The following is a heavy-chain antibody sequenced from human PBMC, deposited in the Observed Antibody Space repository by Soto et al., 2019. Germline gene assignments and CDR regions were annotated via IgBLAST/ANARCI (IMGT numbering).Heavy chain of an antibody. V-gene: IGHV3-30-3*01. D-gene: IGHD2-15*01. CDR3: ARALIVVVVAATRNGMDV. CDR2: ISHDGSNK. J-gene: IGHJ6*02. CDR1: GFTFSSYV. Sequence: QVQLVESGGGVVQPGRSLRLSCAASGFTFSSYVMHWVRQAPGKGLEWVAVISHDGSNKYYADAVKGRFTISRDNSKNTLYLQMNSLRAEDTAVYYCARALIVVVVAATRNGMDVWGHGTTVTVSS.